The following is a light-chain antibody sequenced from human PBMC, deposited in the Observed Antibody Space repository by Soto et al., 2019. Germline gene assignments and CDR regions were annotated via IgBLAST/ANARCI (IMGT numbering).Light chain of an antibody. Sequence: QSALTQPASVSGSPGQSITISCTGTSSDVGSYNLVSWYQQHPGKAPKLMIYEVSKRPSGVSNRFSGSKSGNTASLTISVPQAEYEADYYCCSYAGSSTLVFGEGTQLT. J-gene: IGLJ3*02. V-gene: IGLV2-23*02. CDR2: EVS. CDR3: CSYAGSSTLV. CDR1: SSDVGSYNL.